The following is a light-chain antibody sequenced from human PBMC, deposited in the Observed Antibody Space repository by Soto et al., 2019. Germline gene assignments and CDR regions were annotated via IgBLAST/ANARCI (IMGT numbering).Light chain of an antibody. CDR3: QSYDSSLSGVV. Sequence: QSVLTQPPSVSGAPGQRVTISCTGSSSNIGAGYDVHWYQQFPGTAPKLLIYGNSNRPSGVPDRFSGSKSGTSASLAITGLRAEDEADYYCQSYDSSLSGVVFGGGTTLTVL. J-gene: IGLJ2*01. CDR2: GNS. CDR1: SSNIGAGYD. V-gene: IGLV1-40*01.